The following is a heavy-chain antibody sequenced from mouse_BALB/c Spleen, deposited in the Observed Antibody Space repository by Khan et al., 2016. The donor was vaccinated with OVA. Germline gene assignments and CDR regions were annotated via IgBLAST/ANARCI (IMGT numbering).Heavy chain of an antibody. D-gene: IGHD2-14*01. CDR3: ARGGAAYYRNDGGAMEY. Sequence: QIQLVQSGPELKKPGETVRISCKASGYTFTTAGIQLVQKMPGKGLKWIGWINTHSGVPKYAEDFKGRFAFSLEISVSTAYLQITNLKNEDTATYFCARGGAAYYRNDGGAMEYWGQGTSVTVSS. CDR2: INTHSGVP. CDR1: GYTFTTAG. V-gene: IGHV9-4*02. J-gene: IGHJ4*01.